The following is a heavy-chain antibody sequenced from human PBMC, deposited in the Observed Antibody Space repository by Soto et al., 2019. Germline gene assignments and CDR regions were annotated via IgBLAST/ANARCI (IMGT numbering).Heavy chain of an antibody. Sequence: GGSLRLSCAASGFTFSSYSVNWVRQAPGKGLEWVSSISSSSGYIYYADSVKGRFTISRDNAKNSLYLQMNSLRAEDTAAYYCARGASMIVVVTLFDPWGQGTLVTVSS. D-gene: IGHD3-22*01. V-gene: IGHV3-21*01. J-gene: IGHJ5*02. CDR2: ISSSSGYI. CDR3: ARGASMIVVVTLFDP. CDR1: GFTFSSYS.